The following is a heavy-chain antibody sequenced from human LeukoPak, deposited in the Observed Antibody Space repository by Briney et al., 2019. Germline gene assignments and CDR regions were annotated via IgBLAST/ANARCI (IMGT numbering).Heavy chain of an antibody. CDR1: GGSISSYY. CDR3: ARLVMDYYGSGSPYYYYYYMDV. V-gene: IGHV4-34*01. D-gene: IGHD3-10*01. J-gene: IGHJ6*03. CDR2: INHSGST. Sequence: PSETLSLTCTVSGGSISSYYWSWIRQPPGKGLEWIGEINHSGSTNYNPSLKSRVTISVDTSKNQFSLKLSSVTAADTAVYYCARLVMDYYGSGSPYYYYYYMDVWGKGTTVTISS.